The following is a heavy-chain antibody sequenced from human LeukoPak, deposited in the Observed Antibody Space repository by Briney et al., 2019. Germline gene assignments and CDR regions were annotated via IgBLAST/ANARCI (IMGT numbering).Heavy chain of an antibody. D-gene: IGHD6-13*01. CDR2: IYSGGST. J-gene: IGHJ4*02. CDR1: GFTVSSNY. CDR3: ARGGIAIPFDY. V-gene: IGHV3-66*01. Sequence: PGGSLRLSCAASGFTVSSNYMSWVRQAPGKGLEWVSVIYSGGSTYYADSVKGRFTVSRDNSKNTLYLQMNSLRAEDTAVYYCARGGIAIPFDYWGQGTLVTVSS.